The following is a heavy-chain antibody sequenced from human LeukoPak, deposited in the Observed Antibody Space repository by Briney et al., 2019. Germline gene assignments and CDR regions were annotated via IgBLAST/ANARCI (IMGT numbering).Heavy chain of an antibody. CDR3: ARVKEASAFDI. CDR2: ISSSRRYM. CDR1: GFSFSSYS. V-gene: IGHV3-21*01. Sequence: GGSLRLSCAASGFSFSSYSMNWVRQAPGKGLEWVSSISSSRRYMYYADSVKGRFTISRDNAKNSLYLQMNSLRAEDTAVYYCARVKEASAFDIWGQGTMVTVSS. D-gene: IGHD5-12*01. J-gene: IGHJ3*02.